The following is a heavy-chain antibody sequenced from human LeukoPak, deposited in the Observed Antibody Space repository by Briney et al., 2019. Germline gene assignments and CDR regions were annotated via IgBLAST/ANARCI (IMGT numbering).Heavy chain of an antibody. CDR2: LSYDGSNT. Sequence: PGKSLRLSCAASGFPFSRYSMEWVHQTPGKGLEWVALLSYDGSNTYYADSVQGRFTISRDNSKNTLFLQMDSLRTEDTAVYYCARKKGGYYDSRAMDVWGQGTTVIVSS. V-gene: IGHV3-30-3*01. CDR1: GFPFSRYS. J-gene: IGHJ6*02. CDR3: ARKKGGYYDSRAMDV. D-gene: IGHD3-22*01.